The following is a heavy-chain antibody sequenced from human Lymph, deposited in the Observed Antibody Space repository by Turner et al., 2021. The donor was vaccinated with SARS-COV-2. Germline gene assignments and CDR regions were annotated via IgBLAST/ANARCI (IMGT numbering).Heavy chain of an antibody. D-gene: IGHD2-21*02. J-gene: IGHJ5*02. Sequence: QVPLQESGPRLVKPLAALSLTCTVSGGSMNSNSWSWIRQPPGKRLGWIGYIYYRGSTNYNPSLKSRVTISVDTSKNQFSLKLTSVTAADTAIYYCARETVNNWVDPWGQGILVTVSS. V-gene: IGHV4-59*01. CDR1: GGSMNSNS. CDR2: IYYRGST. CDR3: ARETVNNWVDP.